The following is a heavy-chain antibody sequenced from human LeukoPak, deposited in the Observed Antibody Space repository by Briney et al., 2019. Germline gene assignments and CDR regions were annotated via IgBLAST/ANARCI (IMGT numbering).Heavy chain of an antibody. CDR2: VNNDGSIT. D-gene: IGHD3-9*01. J-gene: IGHJ4*02. Sequence: PGGSLRLSCAASGFSFSYYWMQWVQQVPGKALVWVSRVNNDGSITIYGDSVKGRFTISRGNAKNTLFLKMNSLRADDTAVYYCARGGPYDILTGYPGDYWGRGTLVTVSS. CDR3: ARGGPYDILTGYPGDY. CDR1: GFSFSYYW. V-gene: IGHV3-74*01.